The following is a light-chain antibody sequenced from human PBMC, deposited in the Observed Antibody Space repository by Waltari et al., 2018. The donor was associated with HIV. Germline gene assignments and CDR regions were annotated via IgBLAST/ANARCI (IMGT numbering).Light chain of an antibody. J-gene: IGLJ1*01. CDR3: ASFSSTSTYV. V-gene: IGLV2-14*03. CDR2: EDT. Sequence: QSALTQPASLSASPGQSITISCTGSSDDVGGYSYVSWYQQFPGKDPKLLISEDTDRASEISLRFSGSKSANTASLTISGLRPEDEADYFCASFSSTSTYVFGTGTKVTVL. CDR1: SDDVGGYSY.